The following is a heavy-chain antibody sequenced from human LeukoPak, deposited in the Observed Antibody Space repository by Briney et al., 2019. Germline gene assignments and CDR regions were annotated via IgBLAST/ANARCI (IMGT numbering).Heavy chain of an antibody. CDR2: ISGSGGST. Sequence: PGGSLRLSCAASGFTFSSYAMSWVRQAPGKGLEWVSAISGSGGSTYYADSVKGRFTISRDNSNNTLYLQMNSLRAEDTAVYYCAKGPIGWFGELSRFLDYWGQGTLVTVSS. V-gene: IGHV3-23*01. D-gene: IGHD3-10*01. J-gene: IGHJ4*02. CDR3: AKGPIGWFGELSRFLDY. CDR1: GFTFSSYA.